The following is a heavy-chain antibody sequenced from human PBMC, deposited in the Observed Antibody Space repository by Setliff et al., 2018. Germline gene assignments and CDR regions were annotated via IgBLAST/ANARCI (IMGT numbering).Heavy chain of an antibody. J-gene: IGHJ4*02. CDR1: GFSFSNYW. Sequence: PGRSLRLSCAASGFSFSNYWMHWVRQAPGKGLVWVSRINSDGSSTNYADSVKGQFTVSRDNAKNTLYLQMNSLRAEDTAVYYCARDGHNVYYFDYWGLGTLVTVSS. V-gene: IGHV3-74*01. CDR3: ARDGHNVYYFDY. CDR2: INSDGSST. D-gene: IGHD1-1*01.